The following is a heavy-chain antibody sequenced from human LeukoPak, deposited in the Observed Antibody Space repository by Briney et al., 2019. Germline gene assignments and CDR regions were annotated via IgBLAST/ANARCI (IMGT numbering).Heavy chain of an antibody. J-gene: IGHJ4*02. Sequence: SETLSLTCTVSGYSIISTYSWGWIRQSPGKGLEWIGSIYHSGDTYYNPSLKSRVTISVDTSKNQFSLNLNSVTAADTAVYYCARGSWATPFDYWGQGTLVTVSS. CDR1: GYSIISTYS. D-gene: IGHD5-12*01. V-gene: IGHV4-38-2*02. CDR2: IYHSGDT. CDR3: ARGSWATPFDY.